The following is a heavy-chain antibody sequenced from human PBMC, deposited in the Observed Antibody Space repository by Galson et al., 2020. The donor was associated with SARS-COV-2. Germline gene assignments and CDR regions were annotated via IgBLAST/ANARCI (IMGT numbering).Heavy chain of an antibody. CDR1: GGSFSGYY. CDR3: ARAPTNLTASYYYYGMDV. V-gene: IGHV4-34*01. CDR2: INHSGST. J-gene: IGHJ6*02. Sequence: SETLSLTCAVYGGSFSGYYWSWIRQPPGKGLEWIGEINHSGSTNYNPSLKSRVTISVDTSKNQFSLKLSSVTTADTAVYYCARAPTNLTASYYYYGMDVWGQGTTVTVSS.